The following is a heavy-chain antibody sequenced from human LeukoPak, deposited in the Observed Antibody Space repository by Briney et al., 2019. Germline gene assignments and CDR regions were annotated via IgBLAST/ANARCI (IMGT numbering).Heavy chain of an antibody. V-gene: IGHV3-23*01. Sequence: PGGSLRLSCAASGFTFSSYAMSWVRQAPGKGLEWVSAIVGSGGSTYNADSVKGRFTISRDNSKNTLYLQMNSLRAEDTAVYYCAKMYYDSSGHFDYWGQGTLVTVSS. CDR2: IVGSGGST. CDR3: AKMYYDSSGHFDY. J-gene: IGHJ4*02. D-gene: IGHD3-22*01. CDR1: GFTFSSYA.